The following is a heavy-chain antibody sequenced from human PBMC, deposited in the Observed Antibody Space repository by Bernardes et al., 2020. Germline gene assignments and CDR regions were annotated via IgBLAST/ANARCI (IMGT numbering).Heavy chain of an antibody. CDR3: ARMYYYGSGSFFDY. D-gene: IGHD3-10*01. Sequence: SETLSLTCTVSGGSISSYYWSWIRQPPGKGLEWIGYIYYSGSTNYNPSLKSRVTISVDTSKNQFSLKLSSVTAADTAVYYCARMYYYGSGSFFDYWGQGTLVTGSS. CDR2: IYYSGST. J-gene: IGHJ4*02. CDR1: GGSISSYY. V-gene: IGHV4-59*01.